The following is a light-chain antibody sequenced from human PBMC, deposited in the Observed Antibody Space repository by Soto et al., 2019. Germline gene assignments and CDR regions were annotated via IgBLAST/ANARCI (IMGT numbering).Light chain of an antibody. CDR3: HQYGSSPWT. CDR1: QTVTSDY. V-gene: IGKV3-20*01. CDR2: GAS. J-gene: IGKJ1*01. Sequence: EVVLTQSPGTLSLSPGERATLSCRASQTVTSDYLAWYQQKPGQAARLLFYGASRRATGIPDRFSGSGSGTDFTLTISRLEPEDFVVYYCHQYGSSPWTFGQGTKVEIK.